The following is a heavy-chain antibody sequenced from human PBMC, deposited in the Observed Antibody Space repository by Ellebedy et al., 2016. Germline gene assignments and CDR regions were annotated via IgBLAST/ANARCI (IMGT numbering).Heavy chain of an antibody. Sequence: GSLRLSCSVSGVSIYSYYWTWIRQPPGKGLEWIGYIYYTGTTNYNPSLKSRLTISLDTSKNQFSLKLSSVTPADTAFYYCARAYYDRSGAPSNWGQGTLVTVSS. D-gene: IGHD3-22*01. CDR1: GVSIYSYY. CDR3: ARAYYDRSGAPSN. V-gene: IGHV4-59*01. CDR2: IYYTGTT. J-gene: IGHJ4*02.